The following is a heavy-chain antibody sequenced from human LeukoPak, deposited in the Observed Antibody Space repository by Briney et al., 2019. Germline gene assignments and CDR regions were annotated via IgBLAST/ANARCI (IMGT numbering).Heavy chain of an antibody. J-gene: IGHJ4*02. D-gene: IGHD2-2*01. CDR1: GYTFTAYH. V-gene: IGHV1-2*06. CDR2: INPNSGDT. Sequence: ASVKVSCKASGYTFTAYHMHWVRQAPGQGLEWMGRINPNSGDTNYAQKFQGRVPMTRDTSISTAYMELSRLRSDDTAVYYCARDYCSSTSCLFDYWGQGTLVSVSS. CDR3: ARDYCSSTSCLFDY.